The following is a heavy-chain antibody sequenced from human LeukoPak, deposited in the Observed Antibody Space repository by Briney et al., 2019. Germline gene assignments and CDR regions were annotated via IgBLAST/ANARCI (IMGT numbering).Heavy chain of an antibody. Sequence: GGSLRLSCAASGFTFDDYAMPWVRQAPGKGLEWVSGISWNSGSIGYADSVKGRFTISRDNSKNTLYLQMNSLRAEDTAVYYCAKDSYDFWSGYYTDYYYYGMDVWGQGTTVTVSS. V-gene: IGHV3-9*01. CDR1: GFTFDDYA. J-gene: IGHJ6*02. CDR3: AKDSYDFWSGYYTDYYYYGMDV. CDR2: ISWNSGSI. D-gene: IGHD3-3*01.